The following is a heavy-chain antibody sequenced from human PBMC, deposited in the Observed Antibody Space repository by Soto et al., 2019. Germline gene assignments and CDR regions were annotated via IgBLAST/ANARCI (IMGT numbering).Heavy chain of an antibody. CDR3: ARDSGSYAAFDI. CDR2: IYYSGST. J-gene: IGHJ3*02. D-gene: IGHD1-26*01. CDR1: GGSISSSSYY. Sequence: SETLSLTCTVSGGSISSSSYYWGWIRQPPGKGLEWIGSIYYSGSTYHNPSLKSRVTISVDTSKNQFSLKLSSVTAADTAVYYCARDSGSYAAFDIWGQGIMVTVSS. V-gene: IGHV4-39*02.